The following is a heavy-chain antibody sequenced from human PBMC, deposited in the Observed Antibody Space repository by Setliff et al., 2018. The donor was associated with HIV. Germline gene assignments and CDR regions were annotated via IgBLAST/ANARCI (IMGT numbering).Heavy chain of an antibody. CDR2: IYTSGNT. V-gene: IGHV4-61*02. J-gene: IGHJ4*02. Sequence: SETLSLTCTVSGGSFSSATYSWIWIRQPAGKGLEYIGLIYTSGNTRYNPSLKSRLSISVDTSKNQISLKLSSVTAADTAVYYCARLVKVRGAANDYFDCWGQGTLVTVSS. CDR1: GGSFSSATYS. CDR3: ARLVKVRGAANDYFDC. D-gene: IGHD3-10*01.